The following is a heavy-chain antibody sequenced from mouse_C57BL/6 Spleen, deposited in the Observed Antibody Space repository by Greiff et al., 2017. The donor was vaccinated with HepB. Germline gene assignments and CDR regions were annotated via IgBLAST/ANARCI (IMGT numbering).Heavy chain of an antibody. CDR3: TTVTTVVATSDWFAY. CDR1: GFNIKDYY. D-gene: IGHD1-1*01. Sequence: VQLQQSGAELVRPGASVKLSCTASGFNIKDYYMHWVKQRPEQGLEWIGRIDPEDGDTAYAPKFQGKATMTADTSSNTAYLQLSSLTSEDTAVYYCTTVTTVVATSDWFAYWGQGTLVTVSA. J-gene: IGHJ3*01. V-gene: IGHV14-1*01. CDR2: IDPEDGDT.